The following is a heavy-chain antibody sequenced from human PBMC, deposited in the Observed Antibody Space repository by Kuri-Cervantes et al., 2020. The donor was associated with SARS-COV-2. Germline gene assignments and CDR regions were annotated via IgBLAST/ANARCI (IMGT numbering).Heavy chain of an antibody. CDR2: ISSSSSYI. Sequence: GESLKISCAASGFTFSNAWMSWVRQAPGKGLEWVSSISSSSSYIYYADSMKGRFTISRDNAKNSLYLQMNSLRAEDTAVYYCARSSYSSGWFQVDWGQGTLVTVSS. CDR3: ARSSYSSGWFQVD. CDR1: GFTFSNAW. D-gene: IGHD6-19*01. V-gene: IGHV3-21*01. J-gene: IGHJ4*02.